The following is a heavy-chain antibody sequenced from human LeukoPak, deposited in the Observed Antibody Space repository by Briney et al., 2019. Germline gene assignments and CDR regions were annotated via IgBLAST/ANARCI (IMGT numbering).Heavy chain of an antibody. Sequence: SETLSLTCTVSGGSISSYYWSWIRQPPGKGLEWIGYIYHSGSTNYNPSLKSRVTISIDTSKNQFSLKLTSVTAADTAVYYCARALVGATRAFDIWGQGTMVTVSS. D-gene: IGHD1-26*01. CDR2: IYHSGST. CDR1: GGSISSYY. CDR3: ARALVGATRAFDI. V-gene: IGHV4-59*01. J-gene: IGHJ3*02.